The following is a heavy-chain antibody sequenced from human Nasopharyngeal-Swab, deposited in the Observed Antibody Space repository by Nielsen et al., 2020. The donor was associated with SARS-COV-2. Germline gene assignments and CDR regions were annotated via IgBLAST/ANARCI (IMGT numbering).Heavy chain of an antibody. Sequence: GESLKISCKAYGFTFGNHCIRWVRQTPGKGLEWMGRIDPSDSYTKYSPSFHGHVTISADKSISIAYLQWSSLKASDTGMYYCARNSGYYLGENLWGQGTLVTVSS. CDR3: ARNSGYYLGENL. V-gene: IGHV5-10-1*01. D-gene: IGHD3-22*01. CDR2: IDPSDSYT. J-gene: IGHJ5*02. CDR1: GFTFGNHC.